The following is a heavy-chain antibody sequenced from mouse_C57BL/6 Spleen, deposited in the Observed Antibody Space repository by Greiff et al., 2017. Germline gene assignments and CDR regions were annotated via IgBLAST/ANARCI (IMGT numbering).Heavy chain of an antibody. V-gene: IGHV1-18*01. J-gene: IGHJ1*03. CDR3: ARRDRSSFNLYFDG. CDR2: INPNNGGT. Sequence: VQLKQSGPELVQPGASVKIPCKASGYTFTNYNMDWVKQSHGKSLEWIGDINPNNGGTIYNQKFKGKATLTVVKSSSTAYMELRSLTSEDTAVYYWARRDRSSFNLYFDGWGTGTTVTASS. CDR1: GYTFTNYN. D-gene: IGHD1-1*01.